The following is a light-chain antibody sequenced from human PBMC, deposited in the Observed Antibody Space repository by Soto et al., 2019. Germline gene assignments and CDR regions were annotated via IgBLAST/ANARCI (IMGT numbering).Light chain of an antibody. CDR3: QQYGSSIKT. CDR2: GAS. CDR1: QSVSSNY. V-gene: IGKV3-20*01. Sequence: EIVLTQLPGTLSLSPGERATLSCRASQSVSSNYVAWYQQRRGQSPNLLVFGASNRAPGIPDRFSGSGSGTDFTLTISRLEPEDFAVYYCQQYGSSIKTFGQGTKVDIK. J-gene: IGKJ1*01.